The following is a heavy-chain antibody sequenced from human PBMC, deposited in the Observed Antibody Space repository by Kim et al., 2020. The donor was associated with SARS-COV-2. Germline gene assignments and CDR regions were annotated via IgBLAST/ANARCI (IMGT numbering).Heavy chain of an antibody. J-gene: IGHJ4*02. CDR2: NNGGST. Sequence: NNGGSTYYANSVKGRFTISRDNSKNTLYLQMGSLRAEDTAVYYCLVHFDSWGQGTLVTVSS. CDR3: LVHFDS. D-gene: IGHD3-10*01. V-gene: IGHV3-64*01.